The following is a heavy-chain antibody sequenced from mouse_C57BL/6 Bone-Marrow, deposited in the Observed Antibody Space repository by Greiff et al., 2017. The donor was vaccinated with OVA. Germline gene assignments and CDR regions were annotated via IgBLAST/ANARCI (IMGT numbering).Heavy chain of an antibody. D-gene: IGHD1-1*01. CDR3: ARVTTVVANDY. V-gene: IGHV1-66*01. J-gene: IGHJ2*01. Sequence: VQLQQSGPELVKPGASVKISCKASGYSFTSYYIHWVKQRPGQGLEWIGWIYPGSGKTKYNEKFKGKATLTADTSSSTAYMQLSSLTSEDSAVYYCARVTTVVANDYWGQGTTLTVSS. CDR2: IYPGSGKT. CDR1: GYSFTSYY.